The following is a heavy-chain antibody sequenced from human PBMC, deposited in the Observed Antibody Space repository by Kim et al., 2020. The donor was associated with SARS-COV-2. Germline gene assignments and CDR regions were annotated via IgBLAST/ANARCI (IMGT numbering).Heavy chain of an antibody. V-gene: IGHV4-39*01. CDR2: IFYSGST. J-gene: IGHJ4*02. CDR1: GGSISYPYYY. Sequence: SETLSLTCTVSGGSISYPYYYWGWVRQPPGKGLEWIGSIFYSGSTYYTPSLRGRVTISVDASNNQFSLNLNSVTAADTALYYCARHVGDTGKTGALFDYWGQGALITVSS. CDR3: ARHVGDTGKTGALFDY. D-gene: IGHD1-1*01.